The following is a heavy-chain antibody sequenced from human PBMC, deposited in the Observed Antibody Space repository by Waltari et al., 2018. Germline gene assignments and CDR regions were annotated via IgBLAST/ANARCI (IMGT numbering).Heavy chain of an antibody. CDR1: GGSFSGYY. V-gene: IGHV4-34*01. Sequence: QVQLQPWGAGLLKPSETLSLTCAVYGGSFSGYYWSWMRQPPGTGLEWIGEINHSGSTNYNPSLKSRVTISVDTSNNQFSLKLSSVTAADTAVYYCARGSFTYYYGSGSSTLSGLWYFDYWGQGTLVTVSS. CDR2: INHSGST. J-gene: IGHJ4*02. CDR3: ARGSFTYYYGSGSSTLSGLWYFDY. D-gene: IGHD3-10*01.